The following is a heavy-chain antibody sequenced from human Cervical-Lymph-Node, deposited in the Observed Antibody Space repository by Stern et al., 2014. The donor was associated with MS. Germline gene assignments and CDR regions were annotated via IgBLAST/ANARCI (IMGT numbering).Heavy chain of an antibody. CDR2: ISSYNGNT. Sequence: QAQLVQSGPEVRQPGASVRVSCKASGYTFTTPNYGIAWVREAPGRGLEWMGWISSYNGNTVYAQKLQDRVTMTTDTSTSTAYMELRSLRSDDTAFYYCARERLRDFNDYHFDSWGQGTLVTVSS. CDR3: ARERLRDFNDYHFDS. CDR1: GYTFTTPNYG. D-gene: IGHD4-11*01. V-gene: IGHV1-18*01. J-gene: IGHJ4*02.